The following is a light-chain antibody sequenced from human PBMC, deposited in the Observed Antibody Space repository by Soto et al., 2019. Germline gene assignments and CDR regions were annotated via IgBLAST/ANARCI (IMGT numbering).Light chain of an antibody. J-gene: IGKJ1*01. V-gene: IGKV2-28*01. CDR3: MQALQTPRT. CDR1: QSPLHSNGYNY. CDR2: LGS. Sequence: DIVMTQSPLSLPVTPGEPASISSRSSQSPLHSNGYNYLDWYLQKPGQSPQLLIYLGSNRASGVPDRFSGSGSGTDFTLKISRVEAEDVGVYYCMQALQTPRTFGQGTKVEIK.